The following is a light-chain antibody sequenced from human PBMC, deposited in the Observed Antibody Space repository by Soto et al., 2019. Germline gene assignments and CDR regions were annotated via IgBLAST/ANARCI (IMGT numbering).Light chain of an antibody. Sequence: DIQMTQSPSSLSASVGDRVTITCRASQSISSYLNWYQQKPGKAPKLLIYAASSLQSGVPSRFSGSGSGTDFTLTISSLQPVDFATYYCQQSYSTPTTFGQGTKVDIK. J-gene: IGKJ1*01. V-gene: IGKV1-39*01. CDR1: QSISSY. CDR2: AAS. CDR3: QQSYSTPTT.